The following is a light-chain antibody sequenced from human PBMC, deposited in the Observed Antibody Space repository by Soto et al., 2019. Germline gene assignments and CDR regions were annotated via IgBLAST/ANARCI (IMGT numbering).Light chain of an antibody. CDR3: QKYNYWPRT. J-gene: IGKJ1*01. V-gene: IGKV3-15*01. Sequence: IVMTQSPATLSLSPGESATLSCRAGQTIYSNVAWYQQRPGQAPRLLIYRESTRATGVPARLSGSGSGTELNLTISRLQSEDFAVYYCQKYNYWPRTCGQGTKVDIK. CDR2: RES. CDR1: QTIYSN.